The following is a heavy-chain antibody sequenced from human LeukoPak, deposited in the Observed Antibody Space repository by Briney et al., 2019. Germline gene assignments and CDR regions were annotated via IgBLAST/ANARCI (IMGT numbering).Heavy chain of an antibody. CDR1: GGSISSYY. D-gene: IGHD3-16*01. Sequence: SETLSLTCTVSGGSISSYYWSWIRQPPGKGLEWIGYIYYSGSTNYNPSLKSRVTISVDTSKNQFSLKLSSVTAADTAVYYCASSTAVGGYYFDYWGQGTLVTVSS. J-gene: IGHJ4*02. V-gene: IGHV4-59*08. CDR2: IYYSGST. CDR3: ASSTAVGGYYFDY.